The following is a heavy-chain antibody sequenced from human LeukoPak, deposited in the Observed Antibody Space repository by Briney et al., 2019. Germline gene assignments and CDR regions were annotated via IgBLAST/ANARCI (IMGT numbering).Heavy chain of an antibody. V-gene: IGHV4-61*01. J-gene: IGHJ4*02. CDR1: GDPISSYSNY. CDR3: AREYSAFDY. Sequence: PSETLSLTCTVSGDPISSYSNYRWSWIRQPPGQGLEWIGYIYYHGSTNYNPSLKSRVTFSVDTSRNQFSLKLSSVTAADTAVYYCAREYSAFDYWGQGTLVTVSS. CDR2: IYYHGST. D-gene: IGHD6-13*01.